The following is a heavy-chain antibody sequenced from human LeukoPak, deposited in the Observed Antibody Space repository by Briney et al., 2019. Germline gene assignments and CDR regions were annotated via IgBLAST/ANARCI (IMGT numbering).Heavy chain of an antibody. J-gene: IGHJ4*02. V-gene: IGHV1-3*04. Sequence: ASVKVSCKASGYTFTDYAIHWVRQAPGQRLEWMGWMNTGNGNTRYSESFQGRVTFTRDSSASMAYMELSSLRREDTAVYYCSRLRTVTAGVFDYWGQGTLVTVSS. CDR3: SRLRTVTAGVFDY. CDR1: GYTFTDYA. CDR2: MNTGNGNT. D-gene: IGHD2-21*02.